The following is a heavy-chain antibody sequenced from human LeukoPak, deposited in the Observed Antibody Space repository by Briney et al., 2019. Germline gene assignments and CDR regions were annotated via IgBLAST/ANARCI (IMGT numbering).Heavy chain of an antibody. CDR3: ARSPGGYFDL. V-gene: IGHV3-74*01. CDR1: GFTFSSYW. Sequence: GGSLRLSCAASGFTFSSYWMHWVRQGPGKGLVWVSRLDTDGSNTNYADSVRGRFTISRDNAKNTLYLQMNSLRVEDTAVYYCARSPGGYFDLWGRGILVPVSS. CDR2: LDTDGSNT. J-gene: IGHJ2*01. D-gene: IGHD3-10*01.